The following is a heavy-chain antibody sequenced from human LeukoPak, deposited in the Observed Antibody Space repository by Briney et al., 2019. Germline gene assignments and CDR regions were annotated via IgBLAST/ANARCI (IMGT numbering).Heavy chain of an antibody. CDR3: ARQYSSSSEFDY. J-gene: IGHJ4*02. CDR2: INSDGTTT. D-gene: IGHD6-6*01. CDR1: GFTFSSYA. Sequence: HPGGSLRLSCAASGFTFSSYAMHWVRQAPGKGLVWVSRINSDGTTTSSADSVKGRFTISRDNAKNTLYLQMNSLRAEDTAVYYCARQYSSSSEFDYWGQGTLVTVSS. V-gene: IGHV3-74*01.